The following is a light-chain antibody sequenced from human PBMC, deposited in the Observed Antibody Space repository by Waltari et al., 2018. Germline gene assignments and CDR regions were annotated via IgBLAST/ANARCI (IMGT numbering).Light chain of an antibody. Sequence: IQLTQSPSSLSASVGDRVTITCRASQGISSYLAWYQQKPGKAPKLLIYAASTLQSGVPSRFSGSGVGTDFTLTISSLQPEDFATYYCQQLNSYPPFTFGPGTKVDIK. CDR3: QQLNSYPPFT. J-gene: IGKJ3*01. CDR1: QGISSY. V-gene: IGKV1-9*01. CDR2: AAS.